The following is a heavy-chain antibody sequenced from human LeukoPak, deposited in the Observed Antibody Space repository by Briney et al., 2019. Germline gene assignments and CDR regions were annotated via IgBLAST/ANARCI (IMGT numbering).Heavy chain of an antibody. CDR2: IYHSGST. CDR3: ARHWTYYDYVWGSYRPYYFDY. J-gene: IGHJ4*02. CDR1: GGSISSSNW. V-gene: IGHV4-4*02. D-gene: IGHD3-16*02. Sequence: SGTLSLTCAVSGGSISSSNWWSWVRQPPGKGLEWIGEIYHSGSTNYNPSLKSRVTISVDKSKNQFSLKLSSVTAADTAVYYCARHWTYYDYVWGSYRPYYFDYWGQGTLVTVSS.